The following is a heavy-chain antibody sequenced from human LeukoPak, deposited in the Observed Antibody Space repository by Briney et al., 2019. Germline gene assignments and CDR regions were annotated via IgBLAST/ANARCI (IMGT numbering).Heavy chain of an antibody. V-gene: IGHV3-48*04. J-gene: IGHJ4*02. CDR3: ARGPYYDFWSGYYTEPPGY. Sequence: GGSLRLSCAASRFIFSGYSMNWVRQAPGRGLEWNSYISGDISIISYADSVKGRFTISRDNAKNSLYLQMNSLRAEDTAVYYCARGPYYDFWSGYYTEPPGYWGQGTLVTVSS. CDR1: RFIFSGYS. CDR2: ISGDISII. D-gene: IGHD3-3*01.